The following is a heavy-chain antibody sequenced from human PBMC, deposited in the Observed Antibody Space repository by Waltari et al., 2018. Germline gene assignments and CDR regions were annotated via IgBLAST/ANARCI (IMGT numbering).Heavy chain of an antibody. Sequence: EVQLVESGGGLVQPGGSLRLSCAASGFTFSRYGMNWVRQAPGKGLEWVSYISSSSSTIYYADSVKGRFTISRDNAKNSLYLQMNSLRAEDTAVYYCARDHTAKGMDVWGQGTTVTVSS. CDR3: ARDHTAKGMDV. CDR2: ISSSSSTI. J-gene: IGHJ6*02. V-gene: IGHV3-48*01. CDR1: GFTFSRYG.